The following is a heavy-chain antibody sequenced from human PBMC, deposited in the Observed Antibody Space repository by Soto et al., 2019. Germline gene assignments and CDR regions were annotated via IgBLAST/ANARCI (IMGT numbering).Heavy chain of an antibody. Sequence: PSETLSRTCAVAGASISSNDWWSWVRQPPGKGVECLGEIYKSGSTYCNTSCKSRGTISVDKSKNKFSLKLSSVTAADTPVYYCARDGAERDRKWFDIWGQGTMVAVSS. CDR3: ARDGAERDRKWFDI. D-gene: IGHD2-8*01. V-gene: IGHV4-4*02. J-gene: IGHJ3*02. CDR2: IYKSGST. CDR1: GASISSNDW.